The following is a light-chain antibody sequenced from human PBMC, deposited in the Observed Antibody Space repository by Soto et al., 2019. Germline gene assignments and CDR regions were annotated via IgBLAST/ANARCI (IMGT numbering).Light chain of an antibody. CDR1: QSVSGN. CDR2: GAS. Sequence: DILMTQSPATLSVSPGDRATFYSSASQSVSGNLAWYQQKPGQAPRLLIYGASTRATGIPARFSGSGSGTEFTLTISSLQSEDFAFDCCQQYNNWPPGGTLGQGTKVDIK. J-gene: IGKJ1*01. CDR3: QQYNNWPPGGT. V-gene: IGKV3-15*01.